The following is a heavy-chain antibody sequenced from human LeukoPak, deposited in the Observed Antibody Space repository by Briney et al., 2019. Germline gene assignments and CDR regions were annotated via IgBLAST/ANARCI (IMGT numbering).Heavy chain of an antibody. V-gene: IGHV3-21*01. Sequence: PGGSLRLSCAASGFTFSSYTMNWVRQAPGKGQEWVSYISSTSSYINYADSVKGRFTISRDNAKNSLYLQMNSLRAEDTAVYYCARAPSEIGGYYPEYFRHWGQGTLVTVSS. CDR3: ARAPSEIGGYYPEYFRH. CDR2: ISSTSSYI. D-gene: IGHD3-22*01. CDR1: GFTFSSYT. J-gene: IGHJ1*01.